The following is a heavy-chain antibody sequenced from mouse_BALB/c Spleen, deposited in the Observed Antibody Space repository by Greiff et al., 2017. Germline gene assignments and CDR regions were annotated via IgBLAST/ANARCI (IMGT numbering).Heavy chain of an antibody. CDR3: TRSGYDYDRTFAY. CDR1: GYTFTSYW. Sequence: QVQLKQPGAELVRPGASVKLSCKASGYTFTSYWINWVKQRPGQGLEWIGNIYPSDSYTNYNQKFKDKATLTVDKSSSTAYMQLSSPTSEDSAVYYCTRSGYDYDRTFAYWGQGTLVTVSA. V-gene: IGHV1-69*02. D-gene: IGHD2-4*01. J-gene: IGHJ3*01. CDR2: IYPSDSYT.